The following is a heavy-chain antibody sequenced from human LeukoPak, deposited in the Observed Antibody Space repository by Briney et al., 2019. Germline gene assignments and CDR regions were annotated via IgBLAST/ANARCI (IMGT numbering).Heavy chain of an antibody. Sequence: SETLSLTCTVSSGSISSSPYYWGWIRQPPGKGLEWIGSIYYSGSTYYNPSLKSRVTISVDTSKNQFSLKLSSVTAADTAVYYCARTPLYCSGGSCYSEYYYYYMDVWGKGTTVTVSS. CDR1: SGSISSSPYY. V-gene: IGHV4-39*07. J-gene: IGHJ6*03. D-gene: IGHD2-15*01. CDR3: ARTPLYCSGGSCYSEYYYYYMDV. CDR2: IYYSGST.